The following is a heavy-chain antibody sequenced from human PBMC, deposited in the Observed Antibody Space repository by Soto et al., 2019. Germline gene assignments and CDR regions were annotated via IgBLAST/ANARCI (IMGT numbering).Heavy chain of an antibody. D-gene: IGHD2-8*01. CDR2: IIPSGGST. J-gene: IGHJ4*01. CDR1: GCTFRNYL. Sequence: VSVKLSCNSSGCTFRNYLIYFVIHSHGQGLEWMGLIIPSGGSTFYAPKFQGRVTMTRHTSMNTVYMELRSLRSDDTAVEYCARDVGQNGGAGEFADGGDGTQGTV. CDR3: ARDVGQNGGAGEFAD. V-gene: IGHV1-46*01.